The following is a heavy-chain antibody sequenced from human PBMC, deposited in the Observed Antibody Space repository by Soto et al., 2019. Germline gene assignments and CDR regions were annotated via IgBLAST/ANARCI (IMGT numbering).Heavy chain of an antibody. CDR1: GGSISSYY. V-gene: IGHV4-59*12. Sequence: SETLSLTCTVSGGSISSYYWSWIRQPPGKGLEWTGYIYYSGSTNYNPSLKSRVTISVDTSKNQFSLKLSSVTAADTAVYYCAIGPRMWLAGGGYWGQGTQVTVSS. CDR3: AIGPRMWLAGGGY. J-gene: IGHJ4*02. CDR2: IYYSGST. D-gene: IGHD6-19*01.